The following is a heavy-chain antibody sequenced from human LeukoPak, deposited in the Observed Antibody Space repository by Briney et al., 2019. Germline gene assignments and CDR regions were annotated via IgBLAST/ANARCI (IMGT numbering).Heavy chain of an antibody. CDR3: ARDPSVSYYGSGSYLDY. Sequence: SGGSLRLSCAASGFTFSSYEMNWVRPAPGKGLEWVSYISSSGSTIYYADSVKGRFTISRDNAKNSLYLQMNSLRDEDTAVYYCARDPSVSYYGSGSYLDYWGQGTLVTVSS. CDR1: GFTFSSYE. J-gene: IGHJ4*02. CDR2: ISSSGSTI. V-gene: IGHV3-48*03. D-gene: IGHD3-10*01.